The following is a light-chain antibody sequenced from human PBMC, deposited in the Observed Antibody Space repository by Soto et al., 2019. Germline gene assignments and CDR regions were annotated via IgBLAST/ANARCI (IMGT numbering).Light chain of an antibody. V-gene: IGLV2-23*02. CDR1: SSDVGSYNL. J-gene: IGLJ1*01. CDR3: CSYAGSSTFYV. Sequence: QCVLTQPASVSGSPGQSITISCTGTSSDVGSYNLVSWYQQHPGKAPKLMIYEVSKRPSGVSNRFSGSKSGNTASLTISELQAEDEADYYCCSYAGSSTFYVFGTGTKVTVL. CDR2: EVS.